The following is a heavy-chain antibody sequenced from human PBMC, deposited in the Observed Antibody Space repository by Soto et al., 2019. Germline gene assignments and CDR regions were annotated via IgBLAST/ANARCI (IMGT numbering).Heavy chain of an antibody. CDR3: ARGSSSWCVSFAD. CDR1: GFTFSSNL. J-gene: IGHJ4*02. Sequence: PGGSLRLSCAASGFTFSSNLMHCVRQAPGKGLVWFSRINSDGSITSYADSVKGQFTISIDNAKNTMYLQMNSLRAEDTAVYYCARGSSSWCVSFADWGQGILVTVSS. V-gene: IGHV3-74*01. D-gene: IGHD6-13*01. CDR2: INSDGSIT.